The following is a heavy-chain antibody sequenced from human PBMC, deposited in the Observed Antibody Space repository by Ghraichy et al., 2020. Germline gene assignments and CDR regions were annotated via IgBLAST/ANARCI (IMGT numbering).Heavy chain of an antibody. CDR2: MFHSGTI. CDR3: ARGTYGPGNYYYMDI. V-gene: IGHV4-59*01. Sequence: SETLYLTCTVSGGSTINSYWTWIRQSPGKGLEWLGFMFHSGTINYNPSLKSRVTISINTSKNQFYLKLNSVTAADTAVYYCARGTYGPGNYYYMDIWGKGTTVTVSS. J-gene: IGHJ6*03. D-gene: IGHD3-10*01. CDR1: GGSTINSY.